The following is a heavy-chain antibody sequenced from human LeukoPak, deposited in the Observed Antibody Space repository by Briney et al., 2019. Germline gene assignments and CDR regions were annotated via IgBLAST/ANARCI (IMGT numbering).Heavy chain of an antibody. CDR2: ISAYNGNT. CDR1: GYTFTSYG. V-gene: IGHV1-18*01. CDR3: AREFRFGELLSIDY. J-gene: IGHJ4*02. D-gene: IGHD3-10*01. Sequence: ASVKASCKASGYTFTSYGITWVRQAPGQGLEWMGWISAYNGNTNYAQKLQGRVTMTTDTSTSTAYMELRSLRSDDTAVYYCAREFRFGELLSIDYWGQGTLVTVAS.